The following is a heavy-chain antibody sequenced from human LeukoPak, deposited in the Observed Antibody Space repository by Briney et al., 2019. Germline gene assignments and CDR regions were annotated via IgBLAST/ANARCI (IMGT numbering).Heavy chain of an antibody. CDR1: GGSISSYY. V-gene: IGHV4-59*08. CDR3: ARLRNYYDSSGVDY. Sequence: SETLSLTCTVSGGSISSYYWSWIRQPPGKGLEWIGYIYYSGSTNYNPSLKSRVTISVDTSKNQFSLKLSSVTAADTAVYYCARLRNYYDSSGVDYWGQGTLVTVSS. CDR2: IYYSGST. D-gene: IGHD3-22*01. J-gene: IGHJ4*02.